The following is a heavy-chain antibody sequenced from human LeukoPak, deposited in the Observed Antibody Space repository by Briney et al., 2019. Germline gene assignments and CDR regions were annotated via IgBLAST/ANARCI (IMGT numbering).Heavy chain of an antibody. D-gene: IGHD2-21*01. CDR2: IFPGDSDT. Sequence: PGESLKISCKGSGYSFSAYWIGWVRQMPGKGLEWMGIIFPGDSDTRYSPSFQGQVTISADKSLSPAYLQWSSLKASDTAMYYWARHHGHIAKCDYWGRGTLVTVSS. J-gene: IGHJ4*02. CDR1: GYSFSAYW. V-gene: IGHV5-51*01. CDR3: ARHHGHIAKCDY.